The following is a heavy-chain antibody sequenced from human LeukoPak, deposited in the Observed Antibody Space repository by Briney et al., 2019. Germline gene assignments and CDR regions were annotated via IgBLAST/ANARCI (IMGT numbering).Heavy chain of an antibody. CDR2: ISSSSTI. Sequence: GGSLRLSCAASGFTFSSYSMNWVRQAPGKGLEWVSYISSSSTIYYADSVKGRFTISRDNAKNSLYLQMNSLRAEDTAVYYCARSGGYYYDSSGQNWFDPWGQGTLVTVSS. CDR1: GFTFSSYS. V-gene: IGHV3-48*04. J-gene: IGHJ5*02. CDR3: ARSGGYYYDSSGQNWFDP. D-gene: IGHD3-22*01.